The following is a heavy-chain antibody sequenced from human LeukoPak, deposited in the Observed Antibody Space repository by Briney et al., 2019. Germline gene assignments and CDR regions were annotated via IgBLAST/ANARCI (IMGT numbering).Heavy chain of an antibody. CDR2: IYYSGST. V-gene: IGHV4-59*01. CDR1: GGSISSYY. J-gene: IGHJ4*02. Sequence: SETLSLTCTVSGGSISSYYRSWIRQPPGKGLEWIGYIYYSGSTNYNPSLKSRVTISVDTSKNQFSLKLSSVTAADTAVYYCARSPTYYDFWSGLNFDYWGQGTLVTVSS. CDR3: ARSPTYYDFWSGLNFDY. D-gene: IGHD3-3*01.